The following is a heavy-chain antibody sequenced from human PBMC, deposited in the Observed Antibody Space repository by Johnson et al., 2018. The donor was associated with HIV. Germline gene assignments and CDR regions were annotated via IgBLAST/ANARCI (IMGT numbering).Heavy chain of an antibody. V-gene: IGHV3-30*02. Sequence: QVQLVESGGGSVQPGGSLRLSCAASGFVFSDHVMHWVRQAPGKGLDWVTFIRYDGSGKYYADSVNGRFTISRDNSKNTLYLQMNSLRAEDTAVYYCAKDVGNYWPNAFDIWGQGTTVTVSS. CDR1: GFVFSDHV. CDR2: IRYDGSGK. D-gene: IGHD3-22*01. CDR3: AKDVGNYWPNAFDI. J-gene: IGHJ3*02.